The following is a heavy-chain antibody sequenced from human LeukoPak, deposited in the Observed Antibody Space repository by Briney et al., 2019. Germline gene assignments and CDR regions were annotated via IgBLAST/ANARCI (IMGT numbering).Heavy chain of an antibody. D-gene: IGHD1-26*01. CDR3: ARGGTVRNGMDV. CDR1: GGSISSYY. CDR2: IYYSGST. Sequence: SETLSLTCTVSGGSISSYYWSWIRQPPGKGLEWIGYIYYSGSTNYNPSLKSRVTISVDTSRNQFSLKLSSVTAADTAVYYCARGGTVRNGMDVCGQGTTVTVSS. V-gene: IGHV4-59*01. J-gene: IGHJ6*02.